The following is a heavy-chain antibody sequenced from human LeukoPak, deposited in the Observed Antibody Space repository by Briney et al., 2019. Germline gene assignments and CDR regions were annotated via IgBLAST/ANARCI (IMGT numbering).Heavy chain of an antibody. D-gene: IGHD3-22*01. J-gene: IGHJ6*02. V-gene: IGHV4-59*01. CDR3: ARDRSPEHYYDSSHWDYYYGMDV. Sequence: PSETLSLTCTVSGGSISNYYWSWIRQPPGKGLEWIGYIYNSGSTNYNPSPKSRVTMSVDTSKNQFSLRLSSVTAADTAVYYCARDRSPEHYYDSSHWDYYYGMDVWGQGTTVTVSS. CDR2: IYNSGST. CDR1: GGSISNYY.